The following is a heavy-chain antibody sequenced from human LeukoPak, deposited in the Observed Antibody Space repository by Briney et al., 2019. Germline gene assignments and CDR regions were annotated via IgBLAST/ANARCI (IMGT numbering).Heavy chain of an antibody. CDR2: ISSSSSTI. CDR3: ARESGSYSHDAFDI. J-gene: IGHJ3*02. Sequence: PGGSLRLSCAASGFTFSSYSMNWVRQAPGKGLEWVSYISSSSSTIYYADSVKGRFTISRDNAKNSLYLQMNSLRAEDTAVYYCARESGSYSHDAFDIWGQGTMVTVSS. V-gene: IGHV3-48*04. D-gene: IGHD1-26*01. CDR1: GFTFSSYS.